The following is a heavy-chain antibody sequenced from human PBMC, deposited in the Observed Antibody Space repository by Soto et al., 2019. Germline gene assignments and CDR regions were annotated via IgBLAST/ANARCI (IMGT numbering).Heavy chain of an antibody. CDR3: AAPRPGDGYNLGYYYYYGMDV. V-gene: IGHV1-58*01. CDR2: IVVGSGNT. J-gene: IGHJ6*02. CDR1: GFTFTSSA. Sequence: SVKVSCKASGFTFTSSAVQWVRQARGQRLEWIGWIVVGSGNTNYAQKFQERVTITRDMSTSTAYMELSSLRSEDTAVYYCAAPRPGDGYNLGYYYYYGMDVWGQGTTVTVSS. D-gene: IGHD5-12*01.